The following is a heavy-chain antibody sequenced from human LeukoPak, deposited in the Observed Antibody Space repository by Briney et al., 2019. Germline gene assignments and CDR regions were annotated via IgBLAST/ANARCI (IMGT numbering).Heavy chain of an antibody. CDR3: ARGKATVKPYYYYYYMDV. D-gene: IGHD4-11*01. J-gene: IGHJ6*03. CDR2: IIPIFGTA. V-gene: IGHV1-69*05. Sequence: SVKVSCKASGGTFSSYAISWVRQAPGQGLEWMGGIIPIFGTANYAQKFQGRVTITTDESTSTAYMELSSLRSEDTAVYYCARGKATVKPYYYYYYMDVWGKGTTVTVSS. CDR1: GGTFSSYA.